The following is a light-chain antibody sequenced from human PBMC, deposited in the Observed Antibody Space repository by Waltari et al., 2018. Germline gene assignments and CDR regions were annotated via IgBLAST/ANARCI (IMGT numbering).Light chain of an antibody. CDR3: ASWDDSPNGRWV. CDR1: YSNVGNNV. J-gene: IGLJ3*02. CDR2: RND. V-gene: IGLV1-44*01. Sequence: QRVTISCSGTYSNVGNNVVNWYQQLPGTVPKLLIYRNDQRPSGVPDRFSGSKSGTSASLAISGLRSEDEADYFCASWDDSPNGRWVFGGGTKVTVL.